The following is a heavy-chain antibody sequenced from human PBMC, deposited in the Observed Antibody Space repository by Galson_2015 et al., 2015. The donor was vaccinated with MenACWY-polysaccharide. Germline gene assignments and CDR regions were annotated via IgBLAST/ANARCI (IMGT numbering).Heavy chain of an antibody. J-gene: IGHJ4*02. Sequence: SLRLSCAASGFTFSSYWMHWVRHAPGKGPVWVSRINSDGKSTSYADSVKGRFTISRDNAKNTLYLQMNSLRGEDTAVYYCARVREQCLVGGPVDYWGQGSLVTVSS. CDR1: GFTFSSYW. V-gene: IGHV3-74*01. CDR3: ARVREQCLVGGPVDY. D-gene: IGHD6-19*01. CDR2: INSDGKST.